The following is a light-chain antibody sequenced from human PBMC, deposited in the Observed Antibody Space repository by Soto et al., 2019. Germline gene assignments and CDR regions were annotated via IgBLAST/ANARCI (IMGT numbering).Light chain of an antibody. CDR2: GAS. CDR1: HSISTN. CDR3: QQYNNWPRT. Sequence: EIVVTQSPATLSLSPGESASLPCRASHSISTNLAWYQQKPGQAPRLLIYGASTRATGIPARFSGSGSETEFTLTISSLQSEDFAVYYCQQYNNWPRTFGQGTKVDIK. J-gene: IGKJ1*01. V-gene: IGKV3-15*01.